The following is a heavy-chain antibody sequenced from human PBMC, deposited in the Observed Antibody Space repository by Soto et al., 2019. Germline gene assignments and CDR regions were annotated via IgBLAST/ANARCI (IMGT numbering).Heavy chain of an antibody. CDR3: AREFKAPYYDFWSGYHEKTNYYYGMDV. V-gene: IGHV1-69*06. CDR1: GGTFSSYA. D-gene: IGHD3-3*01. CDR2: IIPIFGTA. Sequence: GASVKVSCKASGGTFSSYAISWVRQAPGQGLEWMGGIIPIFGTANYAQKFQGRVTITADKSTSTAYMELSSLRSEDTAVYYCAREFKAPYYDFWSGYHEKTNYYYGMDVWGQGTTVTVSS. J-gene: IGHJ6*02.